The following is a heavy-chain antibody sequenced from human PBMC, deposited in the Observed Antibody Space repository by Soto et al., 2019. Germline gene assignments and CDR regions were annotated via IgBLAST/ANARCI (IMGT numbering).Heavy chain of an antibody. V-gene: IGHV3-23*01. CDR2: ISGSGGST. D-gene: IGHD6-6*01. J-gene: IGHJ4*02. CDR3: AKVEQLVQKAVGHFDY. Sequence: EVQLLESGGGLVQPGGSLRLSCAASGFTFSSYAMSWVRQAPGKGLEWVSAISGSGGSTYYADSVKGRFTISRDNSKNTLYLQMNSLRAEDTAVYYCAKVEQLVQKAVGHFDYWGQGTLVTVSS. CDR1: GFTFSSYA.